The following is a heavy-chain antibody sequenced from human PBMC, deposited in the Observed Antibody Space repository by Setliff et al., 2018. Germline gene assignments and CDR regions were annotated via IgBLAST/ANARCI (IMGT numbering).Heavy chain of an antibody. D-gene: IGHD2-15*01. CDR1: GYTFTSYG. J-gene: IGHJ4*02. Sequence: ASVKVSCKASGYTFTSYGVSWVRQAPGQGLEWMGWISAYNGNTNYAQKLQGRVTMTTDTSTNTAYMEVRSLGSDDTAMYYCARAVGYCSGGSCYKGDDYWGQGTLVTVSS. CDR2: ISAYNGNT. CDR3: ARAVGYCSGGSCYKGDDY. V-gene: IGHV1-18*01.